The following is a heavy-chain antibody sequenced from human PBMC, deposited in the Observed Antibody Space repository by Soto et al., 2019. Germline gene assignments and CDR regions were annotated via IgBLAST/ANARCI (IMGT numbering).Heavy chain of an antibody. V-gene: IGHV3-33*01. CDR3: ARDSRTHSWYGNYGMDV. CDR1: GFTFSSYV. J-gene: IGHJ6*02. CDR2: IWYDGSNK. D-gene: IGHD6-13*01. Sequence: PGGSLRLSCAASGFTFSSYVMHWVRQAPGKGLEWVAVIWYDGSNKYYADSVKGRFTISRDNSKNTLYLQMNSLRAEDTAVYYCARDSRTHSWYGNYGMDVWGQGTTVTVSS.